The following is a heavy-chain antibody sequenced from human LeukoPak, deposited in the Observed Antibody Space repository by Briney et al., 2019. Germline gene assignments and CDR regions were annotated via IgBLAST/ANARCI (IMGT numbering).Heavy chain of an antibody. Sequence: WINPNSGGTNYAQKFQGRVTMTRDTSISTAYMELSRLRSDDTAVYYCARRRDGYSYFDYWGQGTLVTVSS. J-gene: IGHJ4*02. CDR2: INPNSGGT. CDR3: ARRRDGYSYFDY. D-gene: IGHD5-24*01. V-gene: IGHV1-2*02.